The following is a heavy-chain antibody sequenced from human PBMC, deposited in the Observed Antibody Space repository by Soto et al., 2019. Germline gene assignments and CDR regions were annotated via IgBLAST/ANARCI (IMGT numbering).Heavy chain of an antibody. D-gene: IGHD3-10*01. Sequence: SDTLSLTCTVVRRSITSSRYYWVWIREPPGKGLEWIGSIYYSGSTYYNPSLKSRVTISVDTSKNQFSLKLSSVTAADTAVYYCGMALLWFGGSYYYYGMDVWGQGTTVT. CDR1: RRSITSSRYY. CDR2: IYYSGST. V-gene: IGHV4-39*01. CDR3: GMALLWFGGSYYYYGMDV. J-gene: IGHJ6*02.